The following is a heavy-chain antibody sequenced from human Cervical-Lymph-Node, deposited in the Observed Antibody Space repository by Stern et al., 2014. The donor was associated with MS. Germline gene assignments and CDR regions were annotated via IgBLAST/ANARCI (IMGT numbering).Heavy chain of an antibody. V-gene: IGHV3-30*03. J-gene: IGHJ6*02. CDR2: ISFVGSNK. CDR1: GFSISSLG. Sequence: VQLVESGGGVVQPGRSLRLSCAASGFSISSLGMHWVRQAPGKGLGWVAVISFVGSNKKYGDAVKGRFSISSDNSNNTMYLQMNSLRPEDTAVYYCMGVGDAMDVWGQGTTVIVS. CDR3: MGVGDAMDV.